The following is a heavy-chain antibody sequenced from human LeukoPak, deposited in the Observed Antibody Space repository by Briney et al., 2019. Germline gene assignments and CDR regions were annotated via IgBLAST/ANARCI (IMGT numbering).Heavy chain of an antibody. Sequence: GGSLRLSCAASGVSFNSACMNWVCKAPGEGLEWVWRIKSEIDGGTRDYAVPVKDRFILARDDSKNTLYLQMNSLKLEDTGVYFCSTLGFLPQNPFDYWGQGTLVTVSS. CDR3: STLGFLPQNPFDY. J-gene: IGHJ4*02. V-gene: IGHV3-15*07. CDR2: IKSEIDGGTR. D-gene: IGHD3-16*01. CDR1: GVSFNSAC.